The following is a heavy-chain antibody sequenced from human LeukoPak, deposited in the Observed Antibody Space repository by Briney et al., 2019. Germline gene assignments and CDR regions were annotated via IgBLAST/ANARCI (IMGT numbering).Heavy chain of an antibody. CDR2: IYYSGST. J-gene: IGHJ4*02. CDR1: GGSIRISSYY. V-gene: IGHV4-39*07. Sequence: SETLSLTCTVSGGSIRISSYYWGWIRQPPGKGLEWIGSIYYSGSTYYNPSLKSRVTISVDTSKNQFSLKLSSVTAADTAVYYCARGVAVADYDYWGQGTLVTVSS. D-gene: IGHD6-19*01. CDR3: ARGVAVADYDY.